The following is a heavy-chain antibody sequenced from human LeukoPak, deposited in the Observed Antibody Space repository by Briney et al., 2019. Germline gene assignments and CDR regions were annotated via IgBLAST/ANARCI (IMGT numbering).Heavy chain of an antibody. CDR2: IGAYNGNT. Sequence: ASVKVSCKASGYTFTSYGISWVRQAPGQGLEWMGWIGAYNGNTNYAQKLQGRVTMTTDTSTSTAYMELRSLRSDDTAVYYCARDGDSSSWYRAYYYYYMDVWGKGTTVTVSS. D-gene: IGHD6-13*01. J-gene: IGHJ6*03. V-gene: IGHV1-18*01. CDR1: GYTFTSYG. CDR3: ARDGDSSSWYRAYYYYYMDV.